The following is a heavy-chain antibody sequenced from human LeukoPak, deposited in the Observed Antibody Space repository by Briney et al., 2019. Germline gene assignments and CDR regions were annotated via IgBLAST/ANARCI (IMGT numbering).Heavy chain of an antibody. CDR3: ARAVYRSGGYYFDY. CDR1: GFTFSSYA. CDR2: ISYDGSDK. D-gene: IGHD6-19*01. J-gene: IGHJ4*02. V-gene: IGHV3-30*04. Sequence: PGRSLRLSCAASGFTFSSYAMQWVRQAPGKGLEWVAVISYDGSDKNYADSVKGRFTISRDNSKNTLYLQMNSPRADDTAVYYCARAVYRSGGYYFDYWGQGTLVIVSS.